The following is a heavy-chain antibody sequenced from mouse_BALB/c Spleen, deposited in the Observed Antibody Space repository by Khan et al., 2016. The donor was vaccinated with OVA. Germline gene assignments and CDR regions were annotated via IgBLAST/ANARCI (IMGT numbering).Heavy chain of an antibody. Sequence: VQLQQSGPELVKPGASVKISCRASGYTFTDYIMDWVKQSHGKSLEWIGYIYPNNGDTGYNQKFKTKATLTVDNSSSTAYMELLSLTSEDSAVYYCARSGYGSFAYWGQGTLVTVSA. J-gene: IGHJ3*01. V-gene: IGHV1S29*02. D-gene: IGHD1-2*01. CDR2: IYPNNGDT. CDR1: GYTFTDYI. CDR3: ARSGYGSFAY.